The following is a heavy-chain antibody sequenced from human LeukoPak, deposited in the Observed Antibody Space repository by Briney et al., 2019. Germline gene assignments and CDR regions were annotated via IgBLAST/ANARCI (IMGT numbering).Heavy chain of an antibody. Sequence: SETLSLTCTVSGGSISSYYWSWIRQPPGKGLEWIGYIYTSGSTNYNPSLKSRVTISVDTSKNQFSLKLSSVTAADTAVYYCASSPSYLDYDSSGDYFDYWGQGTLVTVSS. J-gene: IGHJ4*02. CDR1: GGSISSYY. D-gene: IGHD3-22*01. CDR3: ASSPSYLDYDSSGDYFDY. CDR2: IYTSGST. V-gene: IGHV4-4*09.